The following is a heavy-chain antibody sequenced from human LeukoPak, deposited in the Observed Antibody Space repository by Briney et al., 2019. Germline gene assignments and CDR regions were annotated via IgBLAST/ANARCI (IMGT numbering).Heavy chain of an antibody. V-gene: IGHV3-21*01. Sequence: GGYLRLYCAASGFTFSSYSMNWLRPAQGKGLKWFSSISSSSSYIYYADSVKGRFTISRDNTKNSLYLQMNSLRDEDTAVYYCAELGITMIGGVGGKGTTVTISS. CDR1: GFTFSSYS. CDR2: ISSSSSYI. CDR3: AELGITMIGGV. J-gene: IGHJ6*04. D-gene: IGHD3-10*02.